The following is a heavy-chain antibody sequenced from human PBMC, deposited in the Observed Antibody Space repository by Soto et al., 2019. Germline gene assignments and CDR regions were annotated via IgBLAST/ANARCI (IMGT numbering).Heavy chain of an antibody. CDR1: GGTFSSYA. CDR2: IIPIFGTA. V-gene: IGHV1-69*01. CDR3: ARDQGIVVVIVGGAFDI. D-gene: IGHD3-22*01. J-gene: IGHJ3*02. Sequence: QVQLVQSGAEVKKHGSSVKVSCKASGGTFSSYAISWVRQAPGQGLEWMGGIIPIFGTANYAQKFQGRVTITADESTSTAYMELSSLRSEDMAVYYGARDQGIVVVIVGGAFDIWGKGTMVTVSS.